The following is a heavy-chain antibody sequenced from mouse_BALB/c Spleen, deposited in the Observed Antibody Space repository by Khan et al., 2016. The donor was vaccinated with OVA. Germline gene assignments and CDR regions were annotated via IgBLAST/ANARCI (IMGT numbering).Heavy chain of an antibody. CDR1: GFTFSNYG. Sequence: DVQLLESGGGLVQPGGSLQLSCVASGFTFSNYGMSWVRQTPDKRLELVATINSNGGSTYYPDSVKGRFTISRDNGQNTLYLQMSSLRSEDTGMYYCSRDGYYETYFDYWGQGTTLTVSS. D-gene: IGHD2-3*01. V-gene: IGHV5-6-3*01. CDR3: SRDGYYETYFDY. J-gene: IGHJ2*01. CDR2: INSNGGST.